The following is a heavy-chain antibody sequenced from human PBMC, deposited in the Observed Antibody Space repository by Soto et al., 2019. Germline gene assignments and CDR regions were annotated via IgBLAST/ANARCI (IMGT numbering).Heavy chain of an antibody. CDR2: IYWDDDK. D-gene: IGHD5-12*01. V-gene: IGHV2-5*02. J-gene: IGHJ4*02. Sequence: QITVKESGLTLVKPTETLTLTCTFSGFSLSTNGMGVGWIRQPPGKALEWLALIYWDDDKRYSPSLRSRFTIIKDTSKNQVDLTMTNMDPVDTGTYYWARRTRGVYDLDRLWEKFDYGGQGTLVTVSS. CDR1: GFSLSTNGMG. CDR3: ARRTRGVYDLDRLWEKFDY.